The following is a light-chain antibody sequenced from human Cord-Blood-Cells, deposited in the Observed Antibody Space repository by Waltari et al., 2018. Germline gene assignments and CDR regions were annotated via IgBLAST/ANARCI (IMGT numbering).Light chain of an antibody. CDR3: SSYTSSSVV. CDR2: DVS. V-gene: IGLV2-14*01. CDR1: SSDAGGYNY. J-gene: IGLJ2*01. Sequence: QSALTQPASVSGSPGQSITIPCTGTSSDAGGYNYVSWYQQHPGKAPKLMIYDVSKRPSGVSNRFSGSKSGNTASLTISGLQAEDEADYYCSSYTSSSVVFGGGTKLTVL.